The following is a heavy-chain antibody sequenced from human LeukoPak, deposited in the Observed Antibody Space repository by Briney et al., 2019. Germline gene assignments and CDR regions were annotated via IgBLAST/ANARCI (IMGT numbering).Heavy chain of an antibody. J-gene: IGHJ4*02. CDR3: ARVSSEVGPPRAFFDY. V-gene: IGHV4-34*01. CDR1: GGSFSGYY. CDR2: INHSGST. Sequence: SETLSLTCAVYGGSFSGYYWSWIRQPPGKGLEWIGEINHSGSTNYNPSLKSRVTISVDTSKNQFSLKLSSVTAADTAVYYCARVSSEVGPPRAFFDYWGQGTLVTVSS. D-gene: IGHD6-13*01.